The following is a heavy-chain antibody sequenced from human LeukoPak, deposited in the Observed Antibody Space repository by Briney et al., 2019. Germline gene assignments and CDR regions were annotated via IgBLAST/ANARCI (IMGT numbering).Heavy chain of an antibody. J-gene: IGHJ6*03. Sequence: GGSLRLSCAAPGFTFSSYAMSWVRQAPGKGLEWVSAISGSGGSTYYADSVKGRFTISRDNSKNTLYLQMNSLRAEDTAVYYCAKVGGPGWNYYYYYMDVWGKGTTVTVSS. CDR1: GFTFSSYA. CDR3: AKVGGPGWNYYYYYMDV. CDR2: ISGSGGST. D-gene: IGHD3-10*01. V-gene: IGHV3-23*01.